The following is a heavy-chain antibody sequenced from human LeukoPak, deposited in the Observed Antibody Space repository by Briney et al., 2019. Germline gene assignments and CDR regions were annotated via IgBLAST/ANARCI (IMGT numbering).Heavy chain of an antibody. CDR2: ISWNSGSI. CDR3: AKDMTSSLQLAVFDY. V-gene: IGHV3-9*01. CDR1: GFTFDDYA. Sequence: GRSLRLSCAASGFTFDDYAMHWVRQAPGKGLEWVSGISWNSGSIGYADSVKGRFTISRDNAKNSLYLQMNSLRAEDTALYYCAKDMTSSLQLAVFDYWGQGTLVTVSS. J-gene: IGHJ4*02. D-gene: IGHD6-6*01.